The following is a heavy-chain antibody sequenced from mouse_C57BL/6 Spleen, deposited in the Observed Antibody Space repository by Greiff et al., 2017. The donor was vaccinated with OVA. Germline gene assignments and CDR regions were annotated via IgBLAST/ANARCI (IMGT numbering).Heavy chain of an antibody. D-gene: IGHD3-3*01. CDR1: GYTFTSYG. J-gene: IGHJ2*01. V-gene: IGHV1-81*01. Sequence: QVQLQQSGAELARPGASVKLSCKASGYTFTSYGISWVKQRTGQGLEWIGEIYPRSGNTYYNEKFKGKATLTADKSSSTAYMELRSLTSEDSAVYFCARGGLGSPFDYWGQGTTLTVSS. CDR3: ARGGLGSPFDY. CDR2: IYPRSGNT.